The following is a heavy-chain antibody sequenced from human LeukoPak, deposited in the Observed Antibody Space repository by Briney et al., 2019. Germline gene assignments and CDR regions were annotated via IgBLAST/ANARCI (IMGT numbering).Heavy chain of an antibody. Sequence: GESLPLSCPASGLTLSSFAMHWVRPPPEGGLEYVSSILSNGGSPYYGNSVKGRFTIARDNSKNRRYLQIGSLRAEDMAVYYWARDGDAFDIWGQGTMVTVSS. CDR2: ILSNGGSP. CDR3: ARDGDAFDI. J-gene: IGHJ3*02. V-gene: IGHV3-64*01. CDR1: GLTLSSFA.